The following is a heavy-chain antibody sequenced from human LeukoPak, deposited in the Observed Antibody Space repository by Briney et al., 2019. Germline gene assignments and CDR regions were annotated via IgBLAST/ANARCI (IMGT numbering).Heavy chain of an antibody. CDR1: GFTFSSYS. V-gene: IGHV3-21*01. Sequence: GGSLRLSCAASGFTFSSYSMNWVRQAPGKGLEWVSSISSSSSYIYYADSVKGRFTISRDNAKNSLYLQMSSLRAEDTAVYYCARDGGSYYHMDVWGQGTTVTVSS. D-gene: IGHD1-26*01. CDR2: ISSSSSYI. J-gene: IGHJ6*02. CDR3: ARDGGSYYHMDV.